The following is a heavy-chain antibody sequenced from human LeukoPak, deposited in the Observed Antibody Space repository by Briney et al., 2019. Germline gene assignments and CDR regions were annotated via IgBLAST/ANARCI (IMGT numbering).Heavy chain of an antibody. CDR3: ARGPITTRSHFDY. V-gene: IGHV1-69*13. CDR2: IIPIFATA. D-gene: IGHD3-22*01. J-gene: IGHJ4*02. Sequence: ASVKVSCKASGGTFSSYAISWVRQAPGQGLEWMGGIIPIFATANYAQKFQGRVTITADESTSTAYMELSSLRPEDTAVYYCARGPITTRSHFDYWGQGTLVTVSS. CDR1: GGTFSSYA.